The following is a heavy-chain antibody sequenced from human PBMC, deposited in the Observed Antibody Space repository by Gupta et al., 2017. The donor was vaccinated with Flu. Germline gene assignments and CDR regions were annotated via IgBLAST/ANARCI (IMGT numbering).Heavy chain of an antibody. CDR1: GGSIGADTYH. CDR3: AGGVGYAAFDF. V-gene: IGHV4-39*01. D-gene: IGHD2-2*01. CDR2: IYYSGAT. Sequence: QLLLQGSGPGLVQRSENLCLSCSVPGGSIGADTYHWAFIRQSPGAGLECIGVIYYSGATYYNPSLRSRATLSLDTSRNQFSLKVRSVTAADTAVYYCAGGVGYAAFDFWGQGSLITVSS. J-gene: IGHJ4*02.